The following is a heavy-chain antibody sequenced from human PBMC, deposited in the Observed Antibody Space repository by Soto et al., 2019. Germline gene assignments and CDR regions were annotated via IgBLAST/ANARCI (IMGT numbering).Heavy chain of an antibody. Sequence: QVQLVQSGAEVKKPGASVKISCKASGYTFTSYGISWVRQAPGQGLEWMGWTSGYNGNTNYAQKFQGRVTMTTDTSTTTAYMELRSLRSDDTAVYYCARSYSSSWPFDYWGQGTLVTVSS. J-gene: IGHJ4*02. D-gene: IGHD6-13*01. V-gene: IGHV1-18*01. CDR1: GYTFTSYG. CDR2: TSGYNGNT. CDR3: ARSYSSSWPFDY.